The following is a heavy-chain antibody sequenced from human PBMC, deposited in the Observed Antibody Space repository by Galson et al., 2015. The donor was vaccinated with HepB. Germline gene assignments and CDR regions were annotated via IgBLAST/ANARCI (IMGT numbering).Heavy chain of an antibody. CDR2: IYSGGRA. V-gene: IGHV3-66*02. D-gene: IGHD6-13*01. J-gene: IGHJ4*02. CDR1: GFTFGDYA. CDR3: ASTRSSWYPYFDY. Sequence: SLRLSCAASGFTFGDYALTWFRQAPGKGLEWVSVIYSGGRAYYADSVKGRFTISRDNSKNTLYIQMNSLRAEDTAVYYCASTRSSWYPYFDYWGQGTLVTVSS.